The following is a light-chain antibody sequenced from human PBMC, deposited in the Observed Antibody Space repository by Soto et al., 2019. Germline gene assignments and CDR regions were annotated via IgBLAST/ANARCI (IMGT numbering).Light chain of an antibody. CDR2: LKSDGSH. CDR3: QTWGSGIVV. CDR1: SGHSNYA. J-gene: IGLJ2*01. V-gene: IGLV4-69*01. Sequence: QSVLTQSPSASASLGASVKLTCTLSSGHSNYAIAWHQQQSEKGPRYLMKLKSDGSHSKGDGIPDRFSGSSSGAERYLTISSLQSEDEADYYCQTWGSGIVVFGGGTQLTVL.